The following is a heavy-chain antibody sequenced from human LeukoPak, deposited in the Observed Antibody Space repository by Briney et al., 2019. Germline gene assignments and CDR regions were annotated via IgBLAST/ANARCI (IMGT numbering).Heavy chain of an antibody. V-gene: IGHV4-34*01. CDR3: ARGPVRDDGLTGDSYYYGFDV. CDR1: GGSFTDYY. Sequence: PSETLSLTCAVYGGSFTDYYRSWIRQAPGKGLEWIGRIHHSAGTSYNPSLKSRVTISADTSKKQLSLKLTSVTAADTAVFYCARGPVRDDGLTGDSYYYGFDVWGQGTTVTVSS. CDR2: IHHSAGT. D-gene: IGHD3-9*01. J-gene: IGHJ6*02.